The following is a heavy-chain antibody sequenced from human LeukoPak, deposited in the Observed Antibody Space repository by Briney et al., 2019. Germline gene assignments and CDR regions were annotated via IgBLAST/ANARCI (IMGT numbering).Heavy chain of an antibody. CDR3: AKELDVDTPVVDY. D-gene: IGHD5-18*01. CDR1: GFTFSSYG. J-gene: IGHJ4*02. CDR2: ISYDGSNK. Sequence: LGGSLRLSCAASGFTFSSYGMHWGRQAPGKGLEWVAVISYDGSNKYYADSVKGRFTISRDNSKNTLYLQMNSLRAEDTAVYYCAKELDVDTPVVDYWGQGTLVTVSS. V-gene: IGHV3-30*18.